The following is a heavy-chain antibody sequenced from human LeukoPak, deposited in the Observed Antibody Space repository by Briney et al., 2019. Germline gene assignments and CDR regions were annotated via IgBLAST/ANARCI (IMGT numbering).Heavy chain of an antibody. V-gene: IGHV1-18*01. Sequence: ASVKVSCKASGYTFTSYGVSWVRQAPGQGLKWMGWISAYNGNTNYAQKLQGRVTMTTDTSTSTAYMELRSLRSDDTAVYYCARGDYGSGSYRYFDYWGQGTLVTVSS. CDR2: ISAYNGNT. CDR1: GYTFTSYG. J-gene: IGHJ4*02. CDR3: ARGDYGSGSYRYFDY. D-gene: IGHD3-10*01.